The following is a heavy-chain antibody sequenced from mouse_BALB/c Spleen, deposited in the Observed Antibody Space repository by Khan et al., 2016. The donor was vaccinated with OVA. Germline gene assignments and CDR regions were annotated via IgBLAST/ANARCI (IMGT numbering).Heavy chain of an antibody. CDR1: GYTFTSYT. J-gene: IGHJ3*01. V-gene: IGHV1-4*01. CDR3: VRSGAYYRNDGWFAY. D-gene: IGHD2-14*01. Sequence: VQLQESGAELARPGASVKMSCKASGYTFTSYTIHWIKLRPGQGLEWIGYINPSNGYTNYNQKFKDKATLTADKSSTTAYMQLSNLTSDDSAVYNCVRSGAYYRNDGWFAYWGQGTLVTVSA. CDR2: INPSNGYT.